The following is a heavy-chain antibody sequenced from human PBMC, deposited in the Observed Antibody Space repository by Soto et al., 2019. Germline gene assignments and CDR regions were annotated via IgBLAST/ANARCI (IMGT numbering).Heavy chain of an antibody. CDR3: AKAKLVRTKYVDY. D-gene: IGHD6-13*01. CDR2: IYYSGST. J-gene: IGHJ4*02. CDR1: GGSISSGGYY. Sequence: SVTLSLTCTVSGGSISSGGYYWSWIRQHPGKGLEWIGYIYYSGSTYYNPSLKSRVTISVDTSKNQFSLKLSSVTAADTAVYYCAKAKLVRTKYVDYWGQGTLVTVSS. V-gene: IGHV4-31*03.